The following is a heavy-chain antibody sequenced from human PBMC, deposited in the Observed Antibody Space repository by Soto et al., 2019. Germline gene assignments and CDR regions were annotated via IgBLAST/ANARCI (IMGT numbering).Heavy chain of an antibody. V-gene: IGHV3-66*01. CDR2: IYSAGNT. CDR3: ARATMGTLDY. Sequence: GGSLRLSCAASGFTVSSNYMSWVRQAPGKGLEWISIIYSAGNTYYADSVKGRLTISRDNAKNTLYLQMNSLRAEDTAVYYCARATMGTLDYWGQGILVTVSS. J-gene: IGHJ4*02. D-gene: IGHD7-27*01. CDR1: GFTVSSNY.